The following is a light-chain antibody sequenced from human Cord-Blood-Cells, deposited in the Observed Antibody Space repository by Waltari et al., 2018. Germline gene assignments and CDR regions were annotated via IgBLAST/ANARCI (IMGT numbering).Light chain of an antibody. Sequence: QSRLTPPASVSGPPGQPITISCTGTSSDVGSYNLVSWYQQHPGKAPKLMIYEGSKRPSGVSNRFSGSKSGNTASLTISGLQAEDEADYYCCSYAGSSTDVVFGGGTKLTVL. CDR3: CSYAGSSTDVV. CDR1: SSDVGSYNL. V-gene: IGLV2-23*01. CDR2: EGS. J-gene: IGLJ2*01.